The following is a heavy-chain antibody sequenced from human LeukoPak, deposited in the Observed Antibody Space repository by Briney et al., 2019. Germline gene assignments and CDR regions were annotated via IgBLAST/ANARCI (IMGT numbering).Heavy chain of an antibody. CDR3: ARGGYSSSWYYDAGGFDP. Sequence: SETLSLTCTVSGGSISSYYWSWIRQPPGKGLEWIGYIYYSGSTNYNPSLKSRVTISVDTSKNQFSLKLSSVTAADAAVYYCARGGYSSSWYYDAGGFDPWGQGTLVTVSS. V-gene: IGHV4-59*01. D-gene: IGHD6-13*01. CDR2: IYYSGST. J-gene: IGHJ5*02. CDR1: GGSISSYY.